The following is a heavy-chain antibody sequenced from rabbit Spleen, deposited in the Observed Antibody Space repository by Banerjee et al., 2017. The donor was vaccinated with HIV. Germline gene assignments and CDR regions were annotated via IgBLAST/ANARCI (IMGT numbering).Heavy chain of an antibody. CDR2: IDPLFGNT. Sequence: QEQLVESGGGLVQPGGSLKLSCKASGFDFSSYGMSWVRQAPGKGLEWIGYIDPLFGNTYYANWVNGRFSISRENTQNTLYLQLTSLTAADTTTYFCARDLDDVIGWNFGWWGQGTLVTVS. V-gene: IGHV1S47*01. CDR3: ARDLDDVIGWNFGW. CDR1: GFDFSSYG. J-gene: IGHJ6*01. D-gene: IGHD4-1*01.